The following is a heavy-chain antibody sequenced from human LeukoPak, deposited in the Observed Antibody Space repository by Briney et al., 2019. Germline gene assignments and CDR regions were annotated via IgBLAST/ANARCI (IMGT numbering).Heavy chain of an antibody. Sequence: GASVKVSCKASGYTFTGYYMHWVRQAPGQGLEWMGWINPNSGGTTYAQKFQGRVTMTRDTSTSTVFMEVNSLRSEDTAVYYCALYSSTWYWGQGTLVTVSS. CDR1: GYTFTGYY. D-gene: IGHD6-13*01. CDR3: ALYSSTWY. CDR2: INPNSGGT. V-gene: IGHV1-2*02. J-gene: IGHJ4*02.